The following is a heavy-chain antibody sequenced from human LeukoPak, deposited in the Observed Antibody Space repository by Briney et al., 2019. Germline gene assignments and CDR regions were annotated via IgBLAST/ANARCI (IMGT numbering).Heavy chain of an antibody. J-gene: IGHJ4*02. D-gene: IGHD6-19*01. V-gene: IGHV7-4-1*02. CDR2: INTNTGNP. CDR1: GYTFTNYA. CDR3: ARASSGYSSGWYGADDY. Sequence: GASVTVSCKASGYTFTNYAMNWVRQAPGQGLEWMGWINTNTGNPTYAQGFTGRFVFSLDTSVSTAYLQISSLKAEDTAVYYCARASSGYSSGWYGADDYWGQGTLVTVSS.